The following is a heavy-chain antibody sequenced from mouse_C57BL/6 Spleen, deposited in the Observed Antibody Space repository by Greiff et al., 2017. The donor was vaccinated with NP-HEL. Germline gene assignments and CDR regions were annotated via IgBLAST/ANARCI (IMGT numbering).Heavy chain of an antibody. CDR2: IDPNSGGT. Sequence: VQLQQPGAELVKPGASVKLSCKASGYTFTSYWMHWVKQRPGRGLEWIGRIDPNSGGTKYNEKFKSKATLTVDKPSSTAYMQLSSLTSDDSAVYYCARLEFLDYYGSRDYWGQGTTLTVSS. CDR1: GYTFTSYW. D-gene: IGHD1-1*01. V-gene: IGHV1-72*01. J-gene: IGHJ2*01. CDR3: ARLEFLDYYGSRDY.